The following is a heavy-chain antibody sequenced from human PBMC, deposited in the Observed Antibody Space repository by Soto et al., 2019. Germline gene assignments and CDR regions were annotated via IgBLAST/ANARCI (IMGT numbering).Heavy chain of an antibody. Sequence: EVHLLESGGGLVQPGGSLRLSCAASGFTFSSYAMSWVRQAPGKGLEWVSSISGSGGSTYDADSVKGRFTMSRDNSKNTLYLQMSSLRAEDTAVYYCAKSGDSSSSDYWGQGTLVTVSS. V-gene: IGHV3-23*01. CDR2: ISGSGGST. CDR1: GFTFSSYA. CDR3: AKSGDSSSSDY. D-gene: IGHD6-6*01. J-gene: IGHJ4*02.